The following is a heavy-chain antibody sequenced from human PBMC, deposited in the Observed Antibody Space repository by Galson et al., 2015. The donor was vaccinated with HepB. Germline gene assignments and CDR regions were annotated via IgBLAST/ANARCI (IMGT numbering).Heavy chain of an antibody. CDR3: ARGTPPAY. V-gene: IGHV1-3*01. J-gene: IGHJ4*02. Sequence: SVKVSCKASGYSFTSYTLHWVRLAPGQRLEWMGWISAGNANTKYSQKFQGRVTITRDTSASTAYMELSSLTSEDSAVYYCARGTPPAYWGQGTLVTVSS. CDR2: ISAGNANT. D-gene: IGHD1-1*01. CDR1: GYSFTSYT.